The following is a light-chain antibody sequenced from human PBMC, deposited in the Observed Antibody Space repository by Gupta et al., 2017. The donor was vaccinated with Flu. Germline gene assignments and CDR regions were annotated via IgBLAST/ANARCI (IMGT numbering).Light chain of an antibody. CDR2: GAS. CDR1: QSLTSRY. J-gene: IGKJ1*01. CDR3: QQYGSTPRT. Sequence: ERATLSCRASQSLTSRYLAWYQVKPGQAPRLLISGASSRATDIPDRFSGSGSGTDFTLTISRLEPEDFAVYYCQQYGSTPRTFGQGTKVEI. V-gene: IGKV3-20*01.